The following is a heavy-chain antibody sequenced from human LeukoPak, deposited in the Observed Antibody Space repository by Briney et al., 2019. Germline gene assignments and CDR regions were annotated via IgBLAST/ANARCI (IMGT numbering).Heavy chain of an antibody. CDR1: RLTFSSYS. CDR2: ISSSSGTI. Sequence: PGGSLRLSCAASRLTFSSYSMNWVRQAPGKGLEWVSYISSSSGTIYYADSVKGRFTISRDNAKNSLYLQMNSLRAEDTAVYYCARGALTINFWGQGTLVTVSS. CDR3: ARGALTINF. V-gene: IGHV3-48*01. J-gene: IGHJ4*02. D-gene: IGHD1-1*01.